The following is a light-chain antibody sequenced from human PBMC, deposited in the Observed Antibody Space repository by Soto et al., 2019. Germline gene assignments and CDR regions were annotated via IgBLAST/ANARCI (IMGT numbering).Light chain of an antibody. J-gene: IGKJ4*01. CDR3: QQRSDWPST. CDR2: DAS. CDR1: QSVRSY. Sequence: EIVLTQSPVTLSLSPGERATLSCRASQSVRSYLAWYQQKPGQAPRLLIYDASSRAAGITTRFSGSGSGTDFTLTISSLDPEDFALYYCQQRSDWPSTFGGGTKVEIK. V-gene: IGKV3-11*01.